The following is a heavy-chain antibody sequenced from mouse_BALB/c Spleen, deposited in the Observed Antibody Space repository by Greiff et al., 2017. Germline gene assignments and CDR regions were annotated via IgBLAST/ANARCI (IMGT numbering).Heavy chain of an antibody. Sequence: QVQLQQPGAELVRPGVSVKLSCKASGYTFTSYCMHWVKQRPGQGLEWIGGINPSNGGTNYNEKFKSKATLTVDKSSSTAYMQISSLTSEDSAVYYGARGGCSSLYGYFDVWGAGTTVTVS. CDR1: GYTFTSYC. V-gene: IGHV1S81*02. CDR2: INPSNGGT. D-gene: IGHD1-1*01. J-gene: IGHJ1*01. CDR3: ARGGCSSLYGYFDV.